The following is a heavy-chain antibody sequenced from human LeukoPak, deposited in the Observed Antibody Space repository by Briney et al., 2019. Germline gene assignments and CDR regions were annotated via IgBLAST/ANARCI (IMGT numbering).Heavy chain of an antibody. Sequence: PGGSLRLSCAASGFTVSSNYMNWVRQAPGKGLEWVSSISGSSSYIYYADSVKGRFTISRDNAKNSLYLQMNSLRAEDTAVYYCARERRYSSSSGLGVWFDPWGQGTLVTVSS. CDR1: GFTVSSNY. CDR2: ISGSSSYI. J-gene: IGHJ5*02. D-gene: IGHD6-6*01. V-gene: IGHV3-21*01. CDR3: ARERRYSSSSGLGVWFDP.